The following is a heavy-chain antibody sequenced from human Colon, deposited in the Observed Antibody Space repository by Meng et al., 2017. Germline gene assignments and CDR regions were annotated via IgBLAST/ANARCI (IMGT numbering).Heavy chain of an antibody. V-gene: IGHV4-4*02. D-gene: IGHD1-7*01. J-gene: IGHJ4*02. CDR1: GDSISSDIW. CDR2: VYHRGDT. CDR3: GRDQGRELINH. Sequence: QEHRQVSGPGLVKPSGTLSLTFTVSGDSISSDIWWSWVRQPPGKGLEWIGEVYHRGDTNYNPSLKSRVDISVDKSKNQFYLSLFSVTAADTAVYYCGRDQGRELINHWGQGTLVTVSS.